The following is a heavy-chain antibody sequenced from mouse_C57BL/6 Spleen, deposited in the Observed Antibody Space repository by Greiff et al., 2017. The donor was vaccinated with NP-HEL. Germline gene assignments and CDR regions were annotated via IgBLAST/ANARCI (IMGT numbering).Heavy chain of an antibody. CDR1: GYAFTNYL. V-gene: IGHV1-54*01. D-gene: IGHD2-3*01. CDR2: INPGSGGT. Sequence: QVHVKQSGAELVRPGTSVKVSCKASGYAFTNYLIEWVKQRPGQGLEWIGVINPGSGGTNYNEKFKGKATLTADKSSSTAYMQLSSLTSEDSAVYFCAFIYDGYYGYAMDYWGQGTSVTVSS. CDR3: AFIYDGYYGYAMDY. J-gene: IGHJ4*01.